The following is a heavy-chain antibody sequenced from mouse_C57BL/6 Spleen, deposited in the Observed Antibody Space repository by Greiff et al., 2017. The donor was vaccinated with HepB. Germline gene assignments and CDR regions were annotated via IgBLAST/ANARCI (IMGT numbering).Heavy chain of an antibody. CDR3: ARKGNREELGY. Sequence: QVQLQQPGAELVKPGASVKLSCKASGYTFTSYWMQWVKQRPGQGLEWIGEIDPSDSYTNYNQKFKGKATLTVDTSSSTAYMQLSSLTSEDSAVYYCARKGNREELGYWGQGTTLTVSS. D-gene: IGHD2-1*01. J-gene: IGHJ2*01. V-gene: IGHV1-50*01. CDR1: GYTFTSYW. CDR2: IDPSDSYT.